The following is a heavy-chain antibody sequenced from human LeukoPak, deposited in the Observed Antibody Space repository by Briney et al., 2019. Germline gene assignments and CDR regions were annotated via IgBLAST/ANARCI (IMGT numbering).Heavy chain of an antibody. D-gene: IGHD3-16*01. CDR2: MNPHSGKT. Sequence: GASVKVSCKASGYPFNNYDINWVRQATGQGLEWMGWMNPHSGKTGYSQKFQGRVTMTSDTSIRPAYMELSRLRSAAPAVYYCVFTELRLNAFAIWGQGTMVTVSS. CDR3: VFTELRLNAFAI. J-gene: IGHJ3*02. CDR1: GYPFNNYD. V-gene: IGHV1-8*01.